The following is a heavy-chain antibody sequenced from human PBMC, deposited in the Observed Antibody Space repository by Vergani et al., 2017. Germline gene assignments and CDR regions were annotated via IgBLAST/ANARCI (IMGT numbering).Heavy chain of an antibody. CDR3: ARGGKGIIMVVPSTHL. CDR2: ISGHGDRT. J-gene: IGHJ4*02. Sequence: EVHLLESGGGQVEAGGSLRLSCVASGFTFSNSAMSWVRQTSGKGLEWVSAISGHGDRTYYADSVNGRFTISRDNSKKMMSLQMNSLRVEDTAVYYCARGGKGIIMVVPSTHLWGQGTQVSVS. D-gene: IGHD2-15*01. CDR1: GFTFSNSA. V-gene: IGHV3-23*01.